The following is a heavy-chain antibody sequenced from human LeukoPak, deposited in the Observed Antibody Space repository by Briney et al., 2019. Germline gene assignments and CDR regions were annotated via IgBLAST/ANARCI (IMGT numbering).Heavy chain of an antibody. CDR3: ARHDRLAAAGLNWFDP. CDR1: DGSITTNDYY. D-gene: IGHD6-13*01. V-gene: IGHV4-39*01. J-gene: IGHJ5*02. CDR2: ISCSGST. Sequence: PSETLSLTCSVSDGSITTNDYYWGWIRQPPGKGLEWIGSISCSGSTYYNPSLRSRVTISVDTSKNQFSLNLSSVTAADTAIYYCARHDRLAAAGLNWFDPWGQGTLVTVSS.